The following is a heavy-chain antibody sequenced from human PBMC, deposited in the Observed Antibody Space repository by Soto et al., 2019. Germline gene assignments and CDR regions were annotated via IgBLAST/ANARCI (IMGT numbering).Heavy chain of an antibody. CDR1: GGSVSSGSYY. CDR3: ARDKGSGIAAPGY. V-gene: IGHV4-61*01. CDR2: IYYSGST. D-gene: IGHD6-6*01. Sequence: SLTCTVSGGSVSSGSYYWSWIRQPPGKGLEWIGYIYYSGSTNYNPSLKSRVTISVDTSKNQFSLKLSSVTAADTAVYYCARDKGSGIAAPGYWGQGTLVTVSS. J-gene: IGHJ4*02.